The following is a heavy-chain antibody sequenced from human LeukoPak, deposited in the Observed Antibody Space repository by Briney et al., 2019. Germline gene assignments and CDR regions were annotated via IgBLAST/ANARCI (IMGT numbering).Heavy chain of an antibody. D-gene: IGHD1-26*01. CDR3: ARAGSFGSPTHFDY. CDR1: GFTFSSYS. CDR2: ISSSSSTI. V-gene: IGHV3-48*01. J-gene: IGHJ4*02. Sequence: RSGGSLRLSCAASGFTFSSYSMNWVRQAPGKGLEWVSYISSSSSTIYYADSVKGRFTISRDNAKNSLYLQMNSLRAEDTAVYYCARAGSFGSPTHFDYWGQGTLVTVSS.